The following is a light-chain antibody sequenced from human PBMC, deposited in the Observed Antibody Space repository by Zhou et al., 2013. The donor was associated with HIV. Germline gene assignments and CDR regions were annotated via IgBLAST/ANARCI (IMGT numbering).Light chain of an antibody. CDR2: GAS. CDR3: QQRDNWLT. J-gene: IGKJ4*01. CDR1: QSSSY. V-gene: IGKV3-11*01. Sequence: PGDRATLSCRASQSSSYLAWYQQKPGQAPRLLIYGASKRATGTPPRFSGSGSGTDFTLTISSLEPEDFAVYYCQQRDNWLTFGGGTKVEIK.